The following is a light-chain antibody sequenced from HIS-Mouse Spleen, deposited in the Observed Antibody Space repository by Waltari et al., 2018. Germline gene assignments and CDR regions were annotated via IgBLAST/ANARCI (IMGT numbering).Light chain of an antibody. J-gene: IGLJ2*01. Sequence: QSALPQPPSLSASPGQSVTISCPGTSSPVGSYTRVSWYQQPPGTAPKLMIYEVSNRPSGVPDRFSGSKSGNTASLTISGLQAEDEADYYCSLYTSSSTLVFGGGTKLTVL. V-gene: IGLV2-18*01. CDR1: SSPVGSYTR. CDR3: SLYTSSSTLV. CDR2: EVS.